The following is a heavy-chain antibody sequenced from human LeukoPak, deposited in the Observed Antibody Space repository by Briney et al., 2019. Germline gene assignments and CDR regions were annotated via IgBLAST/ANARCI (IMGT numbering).Heavy chain of an antibody. D-gene: IGHD1-26*01. CDR3: VKDLGRYRNNCFDY. V-gene: IGHV3-23*01. CDR2: ISASGSNT. J-gene: IGHJ4*02. CDR1: RFTFSSYA. Sequence: GGSLRLSCAASRFTFSSYAMSWVRQAPGKGLEWVSSISASGSNTYYADSVKGRFTISRDDSKSTLYLQMNSLRAEDTAVYYCVKDLGRYRNNCFDYWGQGTLVTVSS.